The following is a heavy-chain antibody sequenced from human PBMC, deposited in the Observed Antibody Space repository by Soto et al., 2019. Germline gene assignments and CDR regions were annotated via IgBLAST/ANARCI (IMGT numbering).Heavy chain of an antibody. J-gene: IGHJ5*02. V-gene: IGHV4-34*01. D-gene: IGHD1-20*01. CDR1: GGSFSGYY. CDR2: INHSGST. CDR3: ARGGYNWNLSRGNWLAP. Sequence: QVQLQQWGAGLLKPSETLSLTCAVYGGSFSGYYWSWIRQPPGKGLEWIGEINHSGSTNYNPSLKCRVTISVDTSKNQFSLKLSSVTAADTAVYYCARGGYNWNLSRGNWLAPRGQGTLVTVSS.